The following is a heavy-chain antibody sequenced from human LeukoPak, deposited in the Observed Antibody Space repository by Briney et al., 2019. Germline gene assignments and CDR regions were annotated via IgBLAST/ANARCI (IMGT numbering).Heavy chain of an antibody. J-gene: IGHJ5*02. Sequence: SETLSLTCTVSGGSISTSYWNWIRQPAGNGLEWIGRIDTSGTTDYNPSLRSRVTMSVDTSKNQFSLNLRSVTAADTAVYFCATGPTWLDPWGQGTLVTVSS. V-gene: IGHV4-4*07. CDR2: IDTSGTT. CDR3: ATGPTWLDP. CDR1: GGSISTSY.